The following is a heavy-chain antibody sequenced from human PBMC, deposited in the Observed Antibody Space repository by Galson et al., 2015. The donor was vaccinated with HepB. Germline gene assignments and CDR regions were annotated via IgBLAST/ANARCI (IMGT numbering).Heavy chain of an antibody. D-gene: IGHD3-22*01. CDR2: IYYSGST. CDR1: GGSIRSSSYY. CDR3: ARESRGTVSSGYYRNFDY. J-gene: IGHJ4*02. Sequence: LSLTCTVSGGSIRSSSYYWGWIRQPPGKGLEWIGSIYYSGSTYYNPSLKSRVTISVDTSKNQFSLKLSSVTAADTAVYYCARESRGTVSSGYYRNFDYWGQGTLVTVSS. V-gene: IGHV4-39*07.